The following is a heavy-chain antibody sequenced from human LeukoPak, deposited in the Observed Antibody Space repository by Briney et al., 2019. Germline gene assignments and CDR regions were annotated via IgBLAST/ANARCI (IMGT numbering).Heavy chain of an antibody. V-gene: IGHV4-59*01. CDR1: GDSISSYY. CDR3: ARGRVYFYGAGSRYLDDAFDI. D-gene: IGHD3-10*01. CDR2: IYYGGNT. J-gene: IGHJ3*02. Sequence: SETLSLTCSVSGDSISSYYWTWIRQSPGKGLEWIGYIYYGGNTKYNPSLKGRVTISADTSKFSLKLSSVTAADTAVYYCARGRVYFYGAGSRYLDDAFDIWGQGTRVTVSS.